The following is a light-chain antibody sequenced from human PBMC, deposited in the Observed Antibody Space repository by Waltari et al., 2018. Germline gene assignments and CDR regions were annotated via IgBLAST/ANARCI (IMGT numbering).Light chain of an antibody. CDR1: QSLVPVDGNTY. V-gene: IGKV2-30*02. Sequence: VMTQSPVSLSVTLGQAASISCKSSQSLVPVDGNTYLNWFHQRPGQSPRRLIYWVFNRDSGVPDRVSGSGSGTDFTLRISRVEAEDFGVYYCMQGTRWPYTFGQGTQLDIK. CDR2: WVF. CDR3: MQGTRWPYT. J-gene: IGKJ2*01.